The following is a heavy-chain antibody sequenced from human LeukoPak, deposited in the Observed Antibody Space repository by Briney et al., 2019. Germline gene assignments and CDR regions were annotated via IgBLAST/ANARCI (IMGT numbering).Heavy chain of an antibody. J-gene: IGHJ4*02. CDR3: ARGHYDVLAASYKWTPDY. Sequence: GGSLRLSCAASGFTFNTFNMNWVRQAPGKGLEWVSSITSGGDYIYYADSVKGRFTTSRDNAKNSLSLQLNSLRVEDTAVYYCARGHYDVLAASYKWTPDYWGQGTLATVSP. V-gene: IGHV3-21*01. CDR1: GFTFNTFN. D-gene: IGHD3-9*01. CDR2: ITSGGDYI.